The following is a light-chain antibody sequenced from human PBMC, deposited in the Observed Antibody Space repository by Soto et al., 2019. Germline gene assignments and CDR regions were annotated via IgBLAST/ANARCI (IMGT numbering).Light chain of an antibody. J-gene: IGKJ3*01. CDR2: DAS. Sequence: EIVLTQSPATLSLSPGERATLSCRASQSVSSYFAWYQQKPGQTPRLLIYDASIRATGIPARFSGSGSGTDFTFTISSLEPKDFAVYYCQQRSNWPPFTFGPGTKVDIK. CDR1: QSVSSY. CDR3: QQRSNWPPFT. V-gene: IGKV3-11*01.